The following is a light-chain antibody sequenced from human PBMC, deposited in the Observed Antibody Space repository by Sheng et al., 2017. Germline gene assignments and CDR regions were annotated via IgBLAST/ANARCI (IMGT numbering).Light chain of an antibody. CDR1: QNIDMF. Sequence: EIVLTQSPATLSLSPGERATLSCRASQNIDMFLAWYQQKPGQAPRLLIYDAFNRATGIPARFSGSGSGTDFTLTISSLEPEDFAVYYCQQHANWPLTFGGGTKVEIK. CDR2: DAF. V-gene: IGKV3-11*01. J-gene: IGKJ4*01. CDR3: QQHANWPLT.